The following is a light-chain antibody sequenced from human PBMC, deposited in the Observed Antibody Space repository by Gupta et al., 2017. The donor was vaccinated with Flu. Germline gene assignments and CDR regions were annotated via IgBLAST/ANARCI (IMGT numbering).Light chain of an antibody. CDR3: RQRSDWPAYT. CDR1: QSVSSY. V-gene: IGKV3-11*01. J-gene: IGKJ2*01. CDR2: DAS. Sequence: VSTQSPATLSLSPGESATLICRASQSVSSYLAWYQQKPGQAPRLLIYDASNRATGIPARFSGSGSGTDFTLTISSLEPEDYAVYYCRQRSDWPAYTFGQGTKLEIK.